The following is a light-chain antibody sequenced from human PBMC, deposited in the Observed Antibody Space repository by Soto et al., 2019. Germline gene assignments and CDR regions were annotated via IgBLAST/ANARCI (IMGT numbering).Light chain of an antibody. J-gene: IGKJ2*01. CDR1: QGISSW. Sequence: IQMTQSPSSVSASVGDRVTITCRASQGISSWLAWYQRKPGKAPKLLIYAASSLQSGVPSRFSGSGSGTDFTLTISSLQPEDFATYYCQQANSFPPYTCVQGTKLEIK. CDR3: QQANSFPPYT. CDR2: AAS. V-gene: IGKV1D-12*01.